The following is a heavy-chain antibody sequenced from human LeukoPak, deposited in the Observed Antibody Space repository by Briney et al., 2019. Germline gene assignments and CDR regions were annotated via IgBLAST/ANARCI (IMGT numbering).Heavy chain of an antibody. D-gene: IGHD3-3*01. J-gene: IGHJ5*02. V-gene: IGHV3-48*01. Sequence: GGSLRLSCAASGFTFSSYSMNWVRQAPGKGLEWVSYISSSTIYYADSVKGRFTISRDNAKNSLYLQMNSLRAEDTAVYYCARDSLTYYDFWSGRAFNWFDPWGQGTLVTVSS. CDR2: ISSSTI. CDR3: ARDSLTYYDFWSGRAFNWFDP. CDR1: GFTFSSYS.